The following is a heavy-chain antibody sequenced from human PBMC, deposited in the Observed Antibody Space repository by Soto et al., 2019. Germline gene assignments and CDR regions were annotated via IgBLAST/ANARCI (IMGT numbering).Heavy chain of an antibody. CDR2: INTGGENT. CDR1: GFTFSNYA. D-gene: IGHD5-12*01. Sequence: PGGSLRLSCTASGFTFSNYAMTWVRQAPGKGLEWVSAINTGGENTYYADSLEGRFTISRDNSKNTLYLQMSSLRAEDTAVYYCTKKIYHRVDPWGQGTLVTVSS. V-gene: IGHV3-23*01. J-gene: IGHJ5*02. CDR3: TKKIYHRVDP.